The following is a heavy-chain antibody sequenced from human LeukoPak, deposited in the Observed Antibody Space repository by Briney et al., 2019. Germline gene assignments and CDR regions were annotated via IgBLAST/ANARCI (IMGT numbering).Heavy chain of an antibody. CDR2: VDGSGGYT. CDR1: GFTFSSYA. CDR3: AKESGPRGVQSAALY. D-gene: IGHD3-10*01. J-gene: IGHJ4*02. V-gene: IGHV3-23*01. Sequence: GGSLRLSCAASGFTFSSYALSWVRPAPGKGLEWVSAVDGSGGYTYYADSVKGRFTISRDNSKNTLYLQMNSLRAEDTAIYYCAKESGPRGVQSAALYWGQGTLVTVSS.